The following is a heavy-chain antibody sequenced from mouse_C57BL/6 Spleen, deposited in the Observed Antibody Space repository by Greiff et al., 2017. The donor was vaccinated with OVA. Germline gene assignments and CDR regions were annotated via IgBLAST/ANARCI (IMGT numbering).Heavy chain of an antibody. J-gene: IGHJ1*03. D-gene: IGHD1-1*01. CDR1: GFSFNTYA. V-gene: IGHV10-1*01. Sequence: EVMVVESGGGLVQPKGSLKLSCAASGFSFNTYAMNWVRQAPGKGLEWVARIRSKSNNYATYYADSVKDRFTISRDDSESMLYLQMNNLKTEDTAMYYCVREFYYGSYWYFDVWGTGTTVTVSS. CDR2: IRSKSNNYAT. CDR3: VREFYYGSYWYFDV.